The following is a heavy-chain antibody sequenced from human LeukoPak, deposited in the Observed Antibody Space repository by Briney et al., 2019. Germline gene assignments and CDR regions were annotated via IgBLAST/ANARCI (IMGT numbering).Heavy chain of an antibody. CDR2: IYYSGST. V-gene: IGHV4-59*01. Sequence: SETLSLTCTVSGGSISSYYWSWIRQPPGKGLEWIGYIYYSGSTNYNPSLKSRVTISVDTSKNQFSLKLSSVTAADMAVYYCAREVDCSGGSCYHFDYWGQGTLVTVSS. CDR1: GGSISSYY. CDR3: AREVDCSGGSCYHFDY. J-gene: IGHJ4*02. D-gene: IGHD2-15*01.